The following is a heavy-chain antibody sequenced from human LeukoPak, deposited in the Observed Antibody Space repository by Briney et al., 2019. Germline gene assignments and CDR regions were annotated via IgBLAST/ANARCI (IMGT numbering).Heavy chain of an antibody. J-gene: IGHJ5*02. D-gene: IGHD2-8*01. CDR1: GYTFTSYG. Sequence: SVKVSCKASGYTFTSYGISWVRQAPGQGLEWMGGIIPIFGTANYAQKFQGRVTITTDESTSTAYMELSSLRSEDTAVYYCASQSMLGWFDPWGQGTLVTVSS. V-gene: IGHV1-69*05. CDR3: ASQSMLGWFDP. CDR2: IIPIFGTA.